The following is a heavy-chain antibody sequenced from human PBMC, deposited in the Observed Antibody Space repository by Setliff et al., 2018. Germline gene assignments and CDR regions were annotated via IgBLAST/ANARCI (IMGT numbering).Heavy chain of an antibody. J-gene: IGHJ5*02. D-gene: IGHD1-1*01. V-gene: IGHV4-59*02. CDR2: VHDNGET. Sequence: LSLTCTVSGVSVASHHWSWIRQAPGTGLEWIAYVHDNGETNQNPSLKSRVTISVDTSKNQFSLKMTSVTAADTAIYYCARGSTGIYDPWGQGTLVTVSS. CDR1: GVSVASHH. CDR3: ARGSTGIYDP.